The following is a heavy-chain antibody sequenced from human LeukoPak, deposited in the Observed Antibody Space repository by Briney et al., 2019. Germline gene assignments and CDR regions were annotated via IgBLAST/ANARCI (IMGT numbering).Heavy chain of an antibody. CDR2: TRDKARGYRT. V-gene: IGHV3-72*01. CDR3: ARDGQEGDNSAFDI. Sequence: GGSLRLSCAASGVTLSDHHMDWVRQAPGKGLEWVGRTRDKARGYRTEYAASVKDRFTISRDDSKTLVYLQMNSLKIEDTAVYYCARDGQEGDNSAFDIWGQGTVVAVYS. J-gene: IGHJ3*02. CDR1: GVTLSDHH. D-gene: IGHD3-22*01.